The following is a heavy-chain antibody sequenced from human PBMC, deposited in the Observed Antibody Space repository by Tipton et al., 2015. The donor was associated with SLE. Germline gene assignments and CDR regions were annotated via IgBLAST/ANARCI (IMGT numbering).Heavy chain of an antibody. CDR2: ISGSGGST. D-gene: IGHD4-17*01. V-gene: IGHV3-43*02. J-gene: IGHJ3*02. Sequence: SLRLSCAASGFTFSSYAMSWVRQAPGKGLEWVSAISGSGGSTYYADSVKGRFTISRDNSKNSLYLQMNSLRTEDTALYYCAKDMGDYGDFISAFDIWGQGTMVTVSS. CDR1: GFTFSSYA. CDR3: AKDMGDYGDFISAFDI.